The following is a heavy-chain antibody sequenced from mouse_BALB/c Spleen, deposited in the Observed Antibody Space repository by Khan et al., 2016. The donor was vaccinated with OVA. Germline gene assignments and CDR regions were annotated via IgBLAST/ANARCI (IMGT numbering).Heavy chain of an antibody. Sequence: EVQLQQSGPGLVKPSQSLSLTCTVTGYSITSGYGWNWIRQFPGNKLEWMGYISYSGSNNYNPSLKSRISITRDTSKNQFFLQLNSVTTEDTATYYCARTARIKYWGQGTTLTVSS. V-gene: IGHV3-2*02. CDR2: ISYSGSN. D-gene: IGHD1-2*01. J-gene: IGHJ2*01. CDR3: ARTARIKY. CDR1: GYSITSGYG.